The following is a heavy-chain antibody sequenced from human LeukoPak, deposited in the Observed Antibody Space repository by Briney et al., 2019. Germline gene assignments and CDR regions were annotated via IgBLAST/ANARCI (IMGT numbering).Heavy chain of an antibody. V-gene: IGHV4-39*01. J-gene: IGHJ4*02. CDR2: IYYSGST. Sequence: SETLSLTCTVSGGSISSSSYYWGWIRQPPGKGLEWIGSIYYSGSTYYNPSLKSRVTISVDTSKNQFSLKLCSVTAADTAVYYCARHKPYSSGWNFDYWGQGTLVTVSS. CDR3: ARHKPYSSGWNFDY. D-gene: IGHD6-19*01. CDR1: GGSISSSSYY.